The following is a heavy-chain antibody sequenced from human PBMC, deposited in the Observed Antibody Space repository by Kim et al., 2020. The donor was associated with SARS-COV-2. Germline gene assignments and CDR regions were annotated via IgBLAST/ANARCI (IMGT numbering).Heavy chain of an antibody. CDR2: ISSSGSTI. CDR1: GFTFSSYE. Sequence: GGSLRLSCAASGFTFSSYEMNWVRQAPGKGLEWVSYISSSGSTIYYADSVKGRFTISRDNAKNSLYLQMNSLRAEDTAVYYCARDPHGNYYDSSGFYYYYGMDVWGQGTTVTVSS. CDR3: ARDPHGNYYDSSGFYYYYGMDV. V-gene: IGHV3-48*03. D-gene: IGHD3-22*01. J-gene: IGHJ6*02.